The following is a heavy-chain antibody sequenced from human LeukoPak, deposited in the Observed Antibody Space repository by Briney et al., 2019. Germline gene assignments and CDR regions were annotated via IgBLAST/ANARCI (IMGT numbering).Heavy chain of an antibody. Sequence: SETLSLTCTVSGGSISSSSYYWGWIRQPPGKGLEWIGSIYYSGSTYYNPSLKSRVTISVDTSKNQFSLKLSSVTAADTAVYYCATRTVPAAMDYWGQGTLVTVSS. D-gene: IGHD2-2*01. CDR1: GGSISSSSYY. V-gene: IGHV4-39*01. CDR3: ATRTVPAAMDY. CDR2: IYYSGST. J-gene: IGHJ4*02.